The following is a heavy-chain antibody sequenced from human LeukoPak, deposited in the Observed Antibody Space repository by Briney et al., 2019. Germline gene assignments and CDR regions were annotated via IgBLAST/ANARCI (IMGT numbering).Heavy chain of an antibody. J-gene: IGHJ6*03. D-gene: IGHD4-17*01. V-gene: IGHV3-48*03. Sequence: GGSLRLSCAASGFSFSDFEMNWVRQAPGKGLEWISYISSSGSGLYYADSVKGRFTISRDNAKNSLFLQMNSLGAEDTAVYYCTRDVRLRHKYYYMDVWGKGTTVTVSS. CDR1: GFSFSDFE. CDR3: TRDVRLRHKYYYMDV. CDR2: ISSSGSGL.